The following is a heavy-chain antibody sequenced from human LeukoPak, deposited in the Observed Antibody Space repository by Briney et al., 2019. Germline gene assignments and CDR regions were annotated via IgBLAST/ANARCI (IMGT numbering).Heavy chain of an antibody. V-gene: IGHV4-34*01. CDR2: ISHSGSA. D-gene: IGHD3-9*01. Sequence: SETLSLTCGVYGGSFSGFYWIWIRQPPGKGLEWIGEISHSGSANYNPSLKSRVTISVDTSKNQFSLRLSSVTAADTAVYYCAGAWVDVLTAPRYGFDTWGPGTMVTVSS. J-gene: IGHJ3*02. CDR1: GGSFSGFY. CDR3: AGAWVDVLTAPRYGFDT.